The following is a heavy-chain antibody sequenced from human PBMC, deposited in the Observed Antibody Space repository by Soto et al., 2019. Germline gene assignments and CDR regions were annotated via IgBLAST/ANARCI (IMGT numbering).Heavy chain of an antibody. Sequence: EVLLLESGGGLVQPGGSLRLSCVVSGFTFNTFAMTWVRQAPGKGLEWVSALSGSGSLSYYADSVKGRFTISRDNSKNTLYLQMNNLRVDETAVYFCARDRGGDLDSWGQGTLVTVSS. CDR3: ARDRGGDLDS. J-gene: IGHJ4*02. D-gene: IGHD2-15*01. CDR2: LSGSGSLS. V-gene: IGHV3-23*01. CDR1: GFTFNTFA.